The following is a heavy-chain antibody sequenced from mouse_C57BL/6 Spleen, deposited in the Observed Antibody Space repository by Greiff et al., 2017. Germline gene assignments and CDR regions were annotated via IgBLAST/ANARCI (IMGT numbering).Heavy chain of an antibody. V-gene: IGHV5-9-1*02. CDR1: GFTFSSYA. J-gene: IGHJ4*01. CDR2: ISSGGDYI. Sequence: EVKVVESGEGLVKPGWSLKLSCAASGFTFSSYAMSWVRQTPEKRLEWVAYISSGGDYIYYADTVKGRFTISRDNARNTLYLQMSSLKSEDTAMYYCTREGFNWDVYAMDYWGQGTSVTVSS. D-gene: IGHD4-1*01. CDR3: TREGFNWDVYAMDY.